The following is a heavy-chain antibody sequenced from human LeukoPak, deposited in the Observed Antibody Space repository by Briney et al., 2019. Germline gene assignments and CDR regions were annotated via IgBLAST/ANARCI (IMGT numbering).Heavy chain of an antibody. CDR1: GFTFSVYP. CDR3: ARDHNWAFDF. CDR2: IRDSGAEM. D-gene: IGHD1-1*01. J-gene: IGHJ4*02. Sequence: GGSLRLSCAASGFTFSVYPMNWVRQAPGKGLEWLSNIRDSGAEMYYADSVKGRFTITRDNAKNSLYLQMDGPRVEDTAVYFCARDHNWAFDFWGQGTLVTVSS. V-gene: IGHV3-48*01.